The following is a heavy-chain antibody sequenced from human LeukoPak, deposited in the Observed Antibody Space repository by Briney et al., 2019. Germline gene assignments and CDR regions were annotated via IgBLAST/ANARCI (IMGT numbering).Heavy chain of an antibody. D-gene: IGHD3-22*01. CDR1: GGFISSYY. J-gene: IGHJ4*02. V-gene: IGHV4-59*01. CDR2: IYYSGST. CDR3: ARAVHYYDRLDY. Sequence: PSETLSLTCTVSGGFISSYYWSWIRQPPGKGLEWIGYIYYSGSTNYNPSLKSRVTISVDTSKNQFSLKLSSVTAADTAVYYCARAVHYYDRLDYWGQGTLVTVSS.